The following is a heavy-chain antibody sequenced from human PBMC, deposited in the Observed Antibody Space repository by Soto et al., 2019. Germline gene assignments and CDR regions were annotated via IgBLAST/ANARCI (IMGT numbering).Heavy chain of an antibody. Sequence: GQVSCKASGYTFTGYYMHWVRQAPGQGLEWMGWINPNSGGTNYAQKFQGRVTMTRDTSISTAYMELSRLRSDDTAVYYCARDRMGRDSSSSRDYYYYYGMDVWGQGTTVTVSS. V-gene: IGHV1-2*02. J-gene: IGHJ6*02. D-gene: IGHD6-6*01. CDR2: INPNSGGT. CDR1: GYTFTGYY. CDR3: ARDRMGRDSSSSRDYYYYYGMDV.